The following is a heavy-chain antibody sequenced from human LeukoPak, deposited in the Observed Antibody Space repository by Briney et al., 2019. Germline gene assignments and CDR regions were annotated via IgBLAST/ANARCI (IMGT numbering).Heavy chain of an antibody. V-gene: IGHV1-69*13. CDR3: ARGGYSSGWYSYYGMDV. CDR2: IIPIFGTA. J-gene: IGHJ6*02. CDR1: GYTFSSYG. Sequence: ASVKVSCKPSGYTFSSYGINWVRQAPGQGLEWMGGIIPIFGTANYAQKFQGRVTITADESTSTAYMELSSLRSEDTAVYYCARGGYSSGWYSYYGMDVWGQGTTVTVSS. D-gene: IGHD6-19*01.